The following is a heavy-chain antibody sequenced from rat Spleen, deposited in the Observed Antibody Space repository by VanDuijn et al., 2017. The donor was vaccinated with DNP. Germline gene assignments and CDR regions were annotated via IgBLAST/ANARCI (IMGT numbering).Heavy chain of an antibody. CDR3: VREHILQPFDY. V-gene: IGHV2-30*01. CDR1: GFSLTSYN. J-gene: IGHJ2*01. CDR2: IWTNGSA. Sequence: QVQLKESGPGLVQPSQTLSLTCTVSGFSLTSYNVHWVRQPPGKGLEWMGMIWTNGSADYNSDLKSRLSISRDTSKSQVFLKMNSLQTEDIGTYHCVREHILQPFDYWGQGVMVTVSS. D-gene: IGHD1-1*01.